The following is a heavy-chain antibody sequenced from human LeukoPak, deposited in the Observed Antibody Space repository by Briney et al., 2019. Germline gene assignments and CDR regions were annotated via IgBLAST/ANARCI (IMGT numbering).Heavy chain of an antibody. V-gene: IGHV3-7*03. D-gene: IGHD3-10*01. CDR1: GFTFSAYW. CDR2: IKQDASEK. CDR3: ANYYGSGSPVDY. Sequence: GGSLRLSCAASGFTFSAYWMNWVRQAPGKGLEWVANIKQDASEKYYVDSVKGRFTISRDNAKNSLYLQMNSLRAEDTAVYYCANYYGSGSPVDYWGQGTLVTVSS. J-gene: IGHJ4*02.